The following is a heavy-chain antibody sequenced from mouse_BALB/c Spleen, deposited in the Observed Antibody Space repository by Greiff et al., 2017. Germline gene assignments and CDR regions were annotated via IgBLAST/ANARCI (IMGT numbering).Heavy chain of an antibody. CDR3: ARDGTGAY. CDR1: GFTFSSYA. J-gene: IGHJ3*01. V-gene: IGHV5-9-4*01. Sequence: EVMLVESGGGLVKPGGSLKLSCAASGFTFSSYAMSWVRQSPEKRLEWVAEISSGGSYTYYPDTVTGRFTISRDNAKNTLYLEMSSLRSEDTAMYYCARDGTGAYWGQGTLVTVSA. D-gene: IGHD4-1*01. CDR2: ISSGGSYT.